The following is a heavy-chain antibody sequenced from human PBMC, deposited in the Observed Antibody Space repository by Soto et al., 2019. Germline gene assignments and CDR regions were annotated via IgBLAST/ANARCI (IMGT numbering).Heavy chain of an antibody. CDR3: ATFTFAVVATFYGYFDY. CDR1: GYTLTELS. Sequence: GASVKVSCKVSGYTLTELSMHWVRQAPGKGLEWMGGFDPEDGETIYAQKFQGRVTMTEDTSTDTAYMELSSLRSEDTAVYYCATFTFAVVATFYGYFDYWGQGTLDPVSS. V-gene: IGHV1-24*01. D-gene: IGHD5-12*01. J-gene: IGHJ4*02. CDR2: FDPEDGET.